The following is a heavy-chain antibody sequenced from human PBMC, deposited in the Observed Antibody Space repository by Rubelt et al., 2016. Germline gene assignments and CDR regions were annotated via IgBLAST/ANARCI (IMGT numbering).Heavy chain of an antibody. CDR1: GFSFRNFG. D-gene: IGHD6-19*01. V-gene: IGHV3-33*03. CDR2: IWYDGSNK. Sequence: GGGVVQPGRSLRLSCAASGFSFRNFGMHWVRQAPGKGLDWVAVIWYDGSNKYYADYVKGRFTISRDNAKNSLYLQMNSLRAEDTAVYYCASGEIAVADYDAFDIWGQGTMVTVSS. CDR3: ASGEIAVADYDAFDI. J-gene: IGHJ3*02.